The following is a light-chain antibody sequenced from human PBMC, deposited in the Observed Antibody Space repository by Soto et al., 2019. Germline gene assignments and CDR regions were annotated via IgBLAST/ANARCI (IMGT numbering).Light chain of an antibody. Sequence: SALRQAASVTCSPGQSLYISCTGTSSNVGGYNYVSWYQQHPGKAPKLMIHEVSNRPSGVSDRFSGSKSGNTASLTISGLQADDEADYYCSSHTSYSTRVFGTGTKVTVL. CDR3: SSHTSYSTRV. V-gene: IGLV2-14*01. J-gene: IGLJ1*01. CDR1: SSNVGGYNY. CDR2: EVS.